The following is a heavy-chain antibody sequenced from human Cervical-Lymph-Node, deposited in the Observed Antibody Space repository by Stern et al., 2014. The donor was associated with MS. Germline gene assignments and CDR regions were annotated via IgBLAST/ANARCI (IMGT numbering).Heavy chain of an antibody. V-gene: IGHV3-33*01. D-gene: IGHD1-7*01. CDR1: GFTFSNYG. CDR2: IWFYGNKK. CDR3: ARGNWNYEGMGY. J-gene: IGHJ4*02. Sequence: QVQLVQSGGGVVQPGRSLRLSCAASGFTFSNYGMHWVRQAPGQGLERLAVIWFYGNKKNYADPAKGRFTILRDNSKNPLFLQMSSLTAEDTALYYCARGNWNYEGMGYWGQGTLVTVSS.